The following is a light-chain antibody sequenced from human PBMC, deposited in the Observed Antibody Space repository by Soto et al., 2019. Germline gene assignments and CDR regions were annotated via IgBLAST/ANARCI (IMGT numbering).Light chain of an antibody. CDR2: EVT. CDR1: RSDVGSYNS. CDR3: LSYAGNSIWL. Sequence: ALTQPASVSGSPGQSITISCTGTRSDVGSYNSIAWYQQHPGKAPRVVIFEVTKRPSGISDRFSGSKSGYTASLRISGLQAEDEADYFCLSYAGNSIWLFGGGTKVTVL. J-gene: IGLJ2*01. V-gene: IGLV2-23*02.